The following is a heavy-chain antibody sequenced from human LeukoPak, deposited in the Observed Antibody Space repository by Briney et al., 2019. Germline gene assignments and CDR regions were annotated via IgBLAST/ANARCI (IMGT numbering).Heavy chain of an antibody. V-gene: IGHV3-20*04. D-gene: IGHD2/OR15-2a*01. CDR3: ARVKILFGLGP. Sequence: GGSLRLSCAASGFTFDDSGMSWVRQAPGKGLEWVSGINWNCDRTAYADSVKGRFTISRDNAKNSLYLHMNSLRAEDTALYYCARVKILFGLGPWGQGSLVAVSS. CDR1: GFTFDDSG. CDR2: INWNCDRT. J-gene: IGHJ5*02.